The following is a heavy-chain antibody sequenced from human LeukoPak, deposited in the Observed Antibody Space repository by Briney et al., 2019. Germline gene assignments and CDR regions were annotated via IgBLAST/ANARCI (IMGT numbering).Heavy chain of an antibody. J-gene: IGHJ4*02. D-gene: IGHD2-21*02. CDR3: ARHTALMRFDL. Sequence: SETLSLTCTVSGGSISSYYWSWIRQPAGKGLEWIGHIYNSRSTNYNPSLKGRVTVSVATSKNQFSLHLSSVTAADTAVYYCARHTALMRFDLWGLGTQVTVSS. V-gene: IGHV4-4*07. CDR2: IYNSRST. CDR1: GGSISSYY.